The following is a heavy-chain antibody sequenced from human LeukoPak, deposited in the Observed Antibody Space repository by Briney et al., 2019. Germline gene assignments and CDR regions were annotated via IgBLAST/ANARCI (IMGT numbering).Heavy chain of an antibody. D-gene: IGHD2-8*02. Sequence: ASVKVSCKASGYTFTSYGISWVRQAPGQGLEWMGWINPNSGGTNYAQKFQGRVTMTRDTSISTAYMELSRLRSDDTAVYYCAESLRYWYNLDPWGQGTLVTVSS. V-gene: IGHV1-2*02. J-gene: IGHJ5*02. CDR3: AESLRYWYNLDP. CDR2: INPNSGGT. CDR1: GYTFTSYG.